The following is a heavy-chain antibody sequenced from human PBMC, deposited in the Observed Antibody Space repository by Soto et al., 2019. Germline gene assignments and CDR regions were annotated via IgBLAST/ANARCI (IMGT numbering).Heavy chain of an antibody. CDR1: GFTFSNAW. CDR3: ARRHAFEM. V-gene: IGHV3-48*01. CDR2: ISSSSSTI. J-gene: IGHJ3*02. Sequence: GGSLRLSCAASGFTFSNAWINWVRQAPGKGLEWVSYISSSSSTIYYADSVKGRFTISRDNAKNSLYLQMNSLRAEDTAVYYCARRHAFEMWGQGTMLTVSS.